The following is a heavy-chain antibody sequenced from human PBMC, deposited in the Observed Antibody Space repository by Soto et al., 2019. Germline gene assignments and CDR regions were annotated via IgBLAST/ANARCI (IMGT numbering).Heavy chain of an antibody. D-gene: IGHD3-3*01. CDR1: GFTSSSYG. V-gene: IGHV3-30*18. CDR2: ISYDGSNK. Sequence: PGGSLRLSCAASGFTSSSYGMHWVRQAPGKGLERVAVISYDGSNKYYADSVKGRFTISRDNSKNTLYLQMNSLRAEDTAVYYCAKGRRLRFIYGMDVWGQGTTVTVSS. J-gene: IGHJ6*02. CDR3: AKGRRLRFIYGMDV.